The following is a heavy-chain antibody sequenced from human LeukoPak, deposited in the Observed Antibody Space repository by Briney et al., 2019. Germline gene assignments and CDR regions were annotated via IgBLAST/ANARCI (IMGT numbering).Heavy chain of an antibody. V-gene: IGHV1-18*01. CDR3: ARDFFHGHCAGLSCFLLDY. J-gene: IGHJ4*02. Sequence: ASVKVSCKASGYTFTRYGISWVRQAPGQGLEWMGWISANNGDTNSAQKFQDRVTMTTDTSTSTAYMELRSLRSDDTAVYYCARDFFHGHCAGLSCFLLDYWARDPWSPSP. D-gene: IGHD2-15*01. CDR2: ISANNGDT. CDR1: GYTFTRYG.